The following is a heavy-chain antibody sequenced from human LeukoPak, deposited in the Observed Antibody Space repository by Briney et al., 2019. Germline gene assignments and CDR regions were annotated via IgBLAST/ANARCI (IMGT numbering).Heavy chain of an antibody. Sequence: SETLSLTCAVYVGSFSGYYWSWIRQPPGKGLEWIGEINHRGGTSYNPSLKSRVTISVDTSKNQFSLKLSSVTAADTAVYYCARGFYYDFWSGYYQYNWFDPWGQGTLVTVSS. D-gene: IGHD3-3*01. CDR3: ARGFYYDFWSGYYQYNWFDP. V-gene: IGHV4-34*01. J-gene: IGHJ5*02. CDR1: VGSFSGYY. CDR2: INHRGGT.